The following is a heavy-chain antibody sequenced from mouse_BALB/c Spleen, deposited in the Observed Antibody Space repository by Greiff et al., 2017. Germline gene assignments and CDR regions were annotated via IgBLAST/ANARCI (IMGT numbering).Heavy chain of an antibody. CDR3: ARDEGTTLPAD. D-gene: IGHD2-13*01. J-gene: IGHJ3*01. Sequence: QVQLQQSGPGLVAPSQTLSITCTVSGFSLTSYCVHWVRQSPGKGLEWLGVIWSGGSTNYNSDLMCRLSISKDNSKSQVFLKMKSMQTDDTAMYYSARDEGTTLPADWGQGTLVTVSA. CDR1: GFSLTSYC. V-gene: IGHV2-9*02. CDR2: IWSGGST.